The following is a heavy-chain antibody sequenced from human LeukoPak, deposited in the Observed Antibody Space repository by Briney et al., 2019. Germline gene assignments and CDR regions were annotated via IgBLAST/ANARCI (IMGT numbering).Heavy chain of an antibody. CDR1: GFTFGDYA. Sequence: GGSLRLSCTASGFTFGDYAMSWFRQAPGKGLEWVGFIRSKAYGGTTEYAASVKGRFTISRDDSKSIAYLQMNSLKTEDTAVYYCTRVGGGDYVVSRFDYWGQGTLVTVSS. CDR3: TRVGGGDYVVSRFDY. J-gene: IGHJ4*02. V-gene: IGHV3-49*03. CDR2: IRSKAYGGTT. D-gene: IGHD4-17*01.